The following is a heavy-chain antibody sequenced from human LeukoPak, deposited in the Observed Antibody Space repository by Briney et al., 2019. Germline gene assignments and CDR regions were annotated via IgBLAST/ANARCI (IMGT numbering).Heavy chain of an antibody. CDR1: GFTFSSYW. Sequence: GGSLRLSCAASGFTFSSYWMHWVRQAPGKGLVWVSRINSDGSSTSYADSVKGRFTISRDNAKNSLYLQMNSLRAEDTAVYYCARAYGSFELLPYYFDYWGQGTLVTVSS. V-gene: IGHV3-74*01. CDR2: INSDGSST. J-gene: IGHJ4*02. CDR3: ARAYGSFELLPYYFDY. D-gene: IGHD3-10*01.